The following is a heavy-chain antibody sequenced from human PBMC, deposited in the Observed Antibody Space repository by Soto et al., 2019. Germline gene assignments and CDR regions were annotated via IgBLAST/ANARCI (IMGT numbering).Heavy chain of an antibody. CDR3: AREHGDYVPYYFDY. J-gene: IGHJ4*02. CDR2: IIPILGIA. D-gene: IGHD4-17*01. Sequence: QVQLVQSGAEVKKPGSSVKVSCKASGGTFSSYTISWVRQAPGQGLEWMGRIIPILGIANYAQKFQGRVTXXAXKXXSTAYMELSSLRSEDTAVYYCAREHGDYVPYYFDYWGQGTLVTVSS. CDR1: GGTFSSYT. V-gene: IGHV1-69*08.